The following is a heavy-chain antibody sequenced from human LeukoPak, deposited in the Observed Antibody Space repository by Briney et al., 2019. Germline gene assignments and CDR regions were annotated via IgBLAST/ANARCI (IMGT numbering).Heavy chain of an antibody. CDR1: RYSFTGYW. D-gene: IGHD3-22*01. CDR2: IYPGDSDT. Sequence: GESLKISCKGSRYSFTGYWIGRVRQMPGRGLEWMGIIYPGDSDTRYSPSFQGQVTISADKSISTAYLQWSSLKASDTAMYYCARHSYYYDSSNYYFDYWGQGTLVTVSS. CDR3: ARHSYYYDSSNYYFDY. V-gene: IGHV5-51*01. J-gene: IGHJ4*02.